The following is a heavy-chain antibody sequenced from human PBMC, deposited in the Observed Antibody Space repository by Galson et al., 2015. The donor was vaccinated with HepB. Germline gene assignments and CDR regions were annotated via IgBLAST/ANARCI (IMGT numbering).Heavy chain of an antibody. V-gene: IGHV1-24*01. CDR1: GYTLTELS. J-gene: IGHJ4*02. D-gene: IGHD1-26*01. CDR2: FDPEDGET. Sequence: SVKVSCKVSGYTLTELSMHWVRQAPGKGLEWMGGFDPEDGETIYAQKFQGRVTMTEDTSTDTAYMELSSLRSEDTAVYYCAIYSPRIVGATTLDYWGQGTLVIVSS. CDR3: AIYSPRIVGATTLDY.